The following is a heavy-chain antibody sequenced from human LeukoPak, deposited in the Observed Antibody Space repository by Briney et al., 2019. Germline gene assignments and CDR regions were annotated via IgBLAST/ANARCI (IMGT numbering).Heavy chain of an antibody. D-gene: IGHD4-11*01. Sequence: PGASVKVSCKTSGYTFTDYYIHWVRQAPGQGLEWMGWINPNSGETNSAQKFQGRVTMTGDTSISTAYMELRRVTSGDTAVYYCARDRDYSNTERGFDYWGQGTLVTVSS. CDR3: ARDRDYSNTERGFDY. V-gene: IGHV1-2*02. CDR2: INPNSGET. J-gene: IGHJ4*02. CDR1: GYTFTDYY.